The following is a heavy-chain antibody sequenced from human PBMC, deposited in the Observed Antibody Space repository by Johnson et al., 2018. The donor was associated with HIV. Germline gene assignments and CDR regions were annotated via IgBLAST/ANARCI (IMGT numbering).Heavy chain of an antibody. CDR1: GFTVSSNY. V-gene: IGHV3-13*01. J-gene: IGHJ3*02. Sequence: VQLVESGGGLIQPGGSLRLSCAASGFTVSSNYMSWVRQAPGKGLEWVSAIGTAGDTYYPGSVKGRFTISRENAKNSLYLQMNSLRAGDTAVYYCARAIGDGYPGMKAFDIWGQGTMVTVSS. CDR2: IGTAGDT. D-gene: IGHD5-24*01. CDR3: ARAIGDGYPGMKAFDI.